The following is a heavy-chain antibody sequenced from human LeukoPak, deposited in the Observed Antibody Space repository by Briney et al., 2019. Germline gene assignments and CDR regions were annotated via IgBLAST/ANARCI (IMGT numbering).Heavy chain of an antibody. CDR2: IIPLFGMT. CDR3: ATPGDFWSRPLHY. V-gene: IGHV1-69*05. D-gene: IGHD3-3*01. CDR1: GGTFSSYA. J-gene: IGHJ4*02. Sequence: SVKVSCKASGGTFSSYAISWVRQAPGQGLEWMGGIIPLFGMTNFAQQFQGRITITTDESTSTVYMTLSSLRSEDTAVYYCATPGDFWSRPLHYWGQGTLVTVSS.